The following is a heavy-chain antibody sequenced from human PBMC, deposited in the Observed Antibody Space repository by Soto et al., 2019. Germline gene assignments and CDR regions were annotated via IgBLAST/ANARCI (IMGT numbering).Heavy chain of an antibody. Sequence: SETLSLTCTVSGAXISGSSYYWGCIRQAPGKGLEWIGNVYDSGTTYYNPSLKSRVTISVDTSNNQFSLKLSSVTAADTAVYYCARQPYRSVAPMVWGQGTQVTLSS. D-gene: IGHD6-6*01. CDR2: VYDSGTT. J-gene: IGHJ4*02. CDR1: GAXISGSSYY. V-gene: IGHV4-39*01. CDR3: ARQPYRSVAPMV.